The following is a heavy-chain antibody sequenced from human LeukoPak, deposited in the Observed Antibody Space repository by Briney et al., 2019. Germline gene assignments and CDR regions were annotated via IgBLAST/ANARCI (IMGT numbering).Heavy chain of an antibody. D-gene: IGHD2-15*01. J-gene: IGHJ5*02. V-gene: IGHV1-69*01. CDR1: GGTFSSYA. Sequence: SVTVSCKASGGTFSSYAISWVRQAPGQGLEWMGGIIPIFGTANYAQKFQGRVTITADESTSTAYMELSSLRSEDTAVYYCARGSGYCSGGSCRNWFDRWGQGTLVTVSS. CDR3: ARGSGYCSGGSCRNWFDR. CDR2: IIPIFGTA.